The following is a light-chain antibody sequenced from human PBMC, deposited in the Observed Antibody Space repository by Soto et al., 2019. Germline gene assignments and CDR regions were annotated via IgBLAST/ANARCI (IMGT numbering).Light chain of an antibody. CDR1: QSVSSSY. J-gene: IGKJ1*01. CDR3: QQYSYSPMT. CDR2: GAS. V-gene: IGKV3-20*01. Sequence: EIAWTQSPGALSLSPGERATLSCRASQSVSSSYLAWYQQKPGQAPRLLIYGASRRATGIPDRFSASGSGTDFTLTISRLEPEDFAVYFCQQYSYSPMTFGQGTKVDIK.